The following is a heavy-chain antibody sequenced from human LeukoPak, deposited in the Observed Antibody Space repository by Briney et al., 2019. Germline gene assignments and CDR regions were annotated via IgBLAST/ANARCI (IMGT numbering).Heavy chain of an antibody. V-gene: IGHV3-48*04. J-gene: IGHJ6*04. CDR2: ISSSGSTX. Sequence: GXRXSSYSMNWVRQAPGKGXEWVSYISSSGSTXYYADSVKGRFTIYRDNAKXSLYLQMNSRRAEDTAVYYXXXXXXTXXGXVWGKGXTXTISS. CDR1: GXRXSSYS. CDR3: XXXXXTXXGXV.